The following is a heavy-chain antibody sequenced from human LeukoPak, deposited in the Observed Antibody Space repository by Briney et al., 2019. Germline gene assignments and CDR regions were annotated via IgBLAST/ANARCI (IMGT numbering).Heavy chain of an antibody. V-gene: IGHV3-7*01. J-gene: IGHJ3*02. CDR2: IKQDGSEK. CDR1: GFTFSSYW. D-gene: IGHD3-9*01. Sequence: HPGGSLRLSCAASGFTFSSYWMSWVRQAPGKGLEWVANIKQDGSEKYYVDSVKGRFTISRDNAKNSLYLQMNSLRAEDTAVYYCAREITIFLRITNHDAFDIWGQGTMVTVSS. CDR3: AREITIFLRITNHDAFDI.